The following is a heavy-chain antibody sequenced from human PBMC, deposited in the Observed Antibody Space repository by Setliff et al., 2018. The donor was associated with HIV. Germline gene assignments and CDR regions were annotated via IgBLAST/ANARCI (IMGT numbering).Heavy chain of an antibody. V-gene: IGHV1-2*02. CDR2: INPNSGGT. Sequence: ASVKVSCKASGYTFTGYYMHWVRQAPGQGLEWMGWINPNSGGTNYAQKFQGRVTMTRDTSISTAYMELNSLTSDDTAVYYCARGRHSGTYEAFDIWGPGTMVTVSS. J-gene: IGHJ3*02. CDR3: ARGRHSGTYEAFDI. D-gene: IGHD1-26*01. CDR1: GYTFTGYY.